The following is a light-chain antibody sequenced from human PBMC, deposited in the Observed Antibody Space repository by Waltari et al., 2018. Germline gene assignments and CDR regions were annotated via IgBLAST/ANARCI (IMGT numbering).Light chain of an antibody. J-gene: IGKJ2*01. Sequence: EIVLTQSPATLSVSPGERPTLSCRASQIVTTNVAWYQQKPGQAPRLLIYGASTRATGIPARFSGSGSGTDFTLTINSLQSEDFAVYFCQQDNDWPPRDTFGQGTKLQIK. CDR3: QQDNDWPPRDT. V-gene: IGKV3-15*01. CDR2: GAS. CDR1: QIVTTN.